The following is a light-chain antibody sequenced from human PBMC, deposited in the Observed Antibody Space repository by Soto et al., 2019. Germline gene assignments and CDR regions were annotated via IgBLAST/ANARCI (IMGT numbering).Light chain of an antibody. V-gene: IGKV1-39*01. CDR3: QQSYSTPRT. Sequence: DIQMTQSPSSLSASVGDRVTITCRASQSISSYLNWYQQKPGKAPKLLIYAASSLQSGVPSRFSGSVSGTDFTLSISSLQPEDFATYYCQQSYSTPRTFGPGTKVHIK. J-gene: IGKJ3*01. CDR1: QSISSY. CDR2: AAS.